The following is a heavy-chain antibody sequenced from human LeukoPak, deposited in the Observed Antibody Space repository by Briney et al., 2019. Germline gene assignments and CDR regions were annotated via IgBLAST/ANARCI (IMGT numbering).Heavy chain of an antibody. D-gene: IGHD3/OR15-3a*01. Sequence: GSLRLPCSVSGFTFSSYAMSWVRQAPGKGLEWVSTTSGIGAGTYYADSVRGRFTISRDNAKNTLYLQMDSLRAEDTAVYYCAKDSRDWTYFDFWGQGTLVTVSS. J-gene: IGHJ4*02. CDR1: GFTFSSYA. CDR2: TSGIGAGT. CDR3: AKDSRDWTYFDF. V-gene: IGHV3-23*01.